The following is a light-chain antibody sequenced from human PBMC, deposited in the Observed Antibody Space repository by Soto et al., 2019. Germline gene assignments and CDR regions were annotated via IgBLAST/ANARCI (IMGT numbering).Light chain of an antibody. CDR1: RSNIGNNA. V-gene: IGLV1-44*01. CDR2: NNN. Sequence: QSVLTQPPSASGTPGQRVTISCSGSRSNIGNNAVSWYQQLPGTAPKLLIYNNNHRPSGVPDRFSGSTSGTSASLASSGLQSEDEADYYCAAWDDSLNARGVFGGGTQLTVL. CDR3: AAWDDSLNARGV. J-gene: IGLJ3*02.